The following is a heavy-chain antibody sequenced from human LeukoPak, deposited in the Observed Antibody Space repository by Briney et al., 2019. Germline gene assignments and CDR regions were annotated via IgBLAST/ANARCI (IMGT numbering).Heavy chain of an antibody. CDR1: GFAFSSYS. CDR3: ARENLQSSYYYYYMDV. CDR2: ILTSSTYI. D-gene: IGHD4-11*01. V-gene: IGHV3-21*01. Sequence: GGSLRLSCAASGFAFSSYSMNWVRQAPGKGLEWVSSILTSSTYIYYADSVKGRFTISRDNAKNSLYLQMNSLRAEDTAVYYCARENLQSSYYYYYMDVWGKGTTVTVSS. J-gene: IGHJ6*03.